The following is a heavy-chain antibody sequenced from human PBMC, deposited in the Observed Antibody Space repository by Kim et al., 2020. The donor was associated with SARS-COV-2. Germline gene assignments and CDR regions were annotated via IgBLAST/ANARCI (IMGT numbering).Heavy chain of an antibody. CDR3: AKEYYGSGSYYYYYGMDV. Sequence: GGSLRLSCAASGFTFSSYGMHWVRQAPGKGLEWVAVIWYDGSNKYYADSVKGRFTISRDNSKNTLYLQMNSLRAEDTAVYYCAKEYYGSGSYYYYYGMDVWGQGTTVTVSS. J-gene: IGHJ6*02. V-gene: IGHV3-33*06. CDR2: IWYDGSNK. D-gene: IGHD3-10*01. CDR1: GFTFSSYG.